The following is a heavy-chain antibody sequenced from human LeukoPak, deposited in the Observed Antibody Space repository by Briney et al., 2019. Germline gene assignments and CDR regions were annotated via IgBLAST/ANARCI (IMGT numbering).Heavy chain of an antibody. Sequence: GGSLRLSCAASGFTFSDYYMSWIRRAPGKGLEWVSYISSSGSTIYYADSVKGRFTISRDNAKNSLYLQMNSLRAEDTAVYYCARDREDYYDSSGYADYWGQGTLVTVSS. V-gene: IGHV3-11*04. D-gene: IGHD3-22*01. J-gene: IGHJ4*02. CDR2: ISSSGSTI. CDR1: GFTFSDYY. CDR3: ARDREDYYDSSGYADY.